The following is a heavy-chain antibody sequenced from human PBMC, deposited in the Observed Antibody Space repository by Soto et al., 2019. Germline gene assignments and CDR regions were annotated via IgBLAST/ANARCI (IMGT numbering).Heavy chain of an antibody. D-gene: IGHD5-12*01. CDR1: GGSISSGGYY. CDR3: ARDLRGYSRYDYLDY. Sequence: PSETLSLTCTVSGGSISSGGYYWSWIRQHPGKGLEWVGYSYYTGSSYYNPSLKSRVTISVDASKNQLSLRLACVTAADTAVYYCARDLRGYSRYDYLDYWGQGIPVTVS. V-gene: IGHV4-31*03. J-gene: IGHJ4*02. CDR2: SYYTGSS.